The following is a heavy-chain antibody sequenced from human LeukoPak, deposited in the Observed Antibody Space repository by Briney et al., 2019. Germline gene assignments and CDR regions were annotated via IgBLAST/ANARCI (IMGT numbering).Heavy chain of an antibody. CDR3: ARVAGWHWFDP. CDR2: IRPRGDNT. Sequence: GGSLRLSCAASGFTFSSYDMTWVRQAPGRGLEWVSSIRPRGDNTYYGDSVKGRFTVSRDNPENTVYLEMNNMRVDDTAVYYCARVAGWHWFDPWGQGTLVTVSS. V-gene: IGHV3-23*01. D-gene: IGHD6-19*01. J-gene: IGHJ5*02. CDR1: GFTFSSYD.